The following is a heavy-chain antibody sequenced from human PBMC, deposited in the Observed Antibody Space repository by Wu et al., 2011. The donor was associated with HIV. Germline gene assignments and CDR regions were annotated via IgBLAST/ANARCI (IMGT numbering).Heavy chain of an antibody. Sequence: QVQLVQSGAEVKQPGASVKVSCKASGYTFSGYYMHWVRQAPGQGLEWMGWINPNSGGTIYAQKFQGRVTMTRDTSITTAYMELSRLRSDDTAVYYCARDPYSSSFYYYYFMDVWGKGTTVTVSS. CDR1: GYTFSGYY. V-gene: IGHV1-2*02. D-gene: IGHD6-6*01. J-gene: IGHJ6*03. CDR2: INPNSGGT. CDR3: ARDPYSSSFYYYYFMDV.